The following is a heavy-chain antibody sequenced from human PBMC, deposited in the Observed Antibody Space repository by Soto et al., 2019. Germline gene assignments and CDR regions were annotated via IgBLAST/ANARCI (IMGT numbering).Heavy chain of an antibody. CDR2: VKDGGST. V-gene: IGHV4-34*01. J-gene: IGHJ4*02. D-gene: IGHD5-12*01. CDR1: GGSLTGYY. CDR3: ARGQEGIVATH. Sequence: SETLSLTCTVNGGSLTGYYWSWIRQPPGKGLEWIGEVKDGGSTNYSPSLRGRVSISADTSKNHFSLRLNSVTAADTAVYFCARGQEGIVATHWDQGALVTVSS.